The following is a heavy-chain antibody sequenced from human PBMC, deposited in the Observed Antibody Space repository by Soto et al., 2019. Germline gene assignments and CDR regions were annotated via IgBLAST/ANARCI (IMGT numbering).Heavy chain of an antibody. CDR1: GFTFGDYT. V-gene: IGHV3-49*04. J-gene: IGHJ4*02. D-gene: IGHD6-19*01. CDR2: IRNKAYGGTA. Sequence: HPGGSLRLSCTASGFTFGDYTMHWVRQAPGKGLEWVGFIRNKAYGGTAEYAASVKGRFTISRDDSKSIAYLQMNSLKTEDTAVYYCVWGRYSSLDYWGQGTLVTVSS. CDR3: VWGRYSSLDY.